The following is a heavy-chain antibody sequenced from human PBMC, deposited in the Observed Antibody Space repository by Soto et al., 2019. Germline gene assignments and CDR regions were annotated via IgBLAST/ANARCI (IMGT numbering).Heavy chain of an antibody. J-gene: IGHJ3*02. D-gene: IGHD3-22*01. CDR1: GYTFTSYY. Sequence: ASVKVSCKASGYTFTSYYMHWVRQAPGQGLEWMGIINPSGGSTSYAQKFQGRVTMTRDTSTSTVYMELSSLRSEDTAVYYCARPGGDYYDSSGYYFEDAFDIWGQGTMVTVSS. V-gene: IGHV1-46*01. CDR3: ARPGGDYYDSSGYYFEDAFDI. CDR2: INPSGGST.